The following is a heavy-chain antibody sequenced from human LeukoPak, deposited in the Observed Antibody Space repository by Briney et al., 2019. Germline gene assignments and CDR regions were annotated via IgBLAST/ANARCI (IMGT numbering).Heavy chain of an antibody. V-gene: IGHV4-34*01. CDR1: GGSFSGYY. CDR3: ARGGGTVVTRVFDY. Sequence: SETLSLTCAVYGGSFSGYYWSWIRQPPGKGLEWTGEINHSGSTNYNPSLKSRVTISVDTSKNQFSLKLSSVTAADTAVYYCARGGGTVVTRVFDYWGQGTLVTVSS. D-gene: IGHD4-23*01. CDR2: INHSGST. J-gene: IGHJ4*02.